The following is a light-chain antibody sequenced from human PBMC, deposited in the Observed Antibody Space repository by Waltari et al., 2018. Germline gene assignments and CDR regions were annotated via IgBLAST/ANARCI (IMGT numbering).Light chain of an antibody. CDR2: QAS. J-gene: IGKJ2*01. Sequence: DIQMTQSPSTLSASVGARVTITCRASQSISSWLAWYQQRPGKAPKILMYQASSLESGVPSRFSGSGSGTEFTLTISSLQPDDFATDYCQQYNSYPYTLGQGTKLEIK. CDR1: QSISSW. CDR3: QQYNSYPYT. V-gene: IGKV1-5*03.